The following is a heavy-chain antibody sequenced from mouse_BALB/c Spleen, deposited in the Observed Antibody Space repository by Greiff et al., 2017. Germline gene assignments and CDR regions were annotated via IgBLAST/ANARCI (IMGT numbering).Heavy chain of an antibody. D-gene: IGHD3-3*01. Sequence: EVKLVESGGGLVQPGGSLRLSCATSGFIFTDYYMSWVRQPPGKALEWLGFIRNKANGYTTEYSASVKGRFTISRDNSQSILYLQMNTLRAEDSATYYCARDIGWDKAWFAYWGQGTLVTVSA. CDR2: IRNKANGYTT. CDR3: ARDIGWDKAWFAY. V-gene: IGHV7-3*02. J-gene: IGHJ3*01. CDR1: GFIFTDYY.